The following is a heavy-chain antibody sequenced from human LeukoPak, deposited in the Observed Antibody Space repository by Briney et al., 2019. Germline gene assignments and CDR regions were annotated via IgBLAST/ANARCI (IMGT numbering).Heavy chain of an antibody. D-gene: IGHD2-15*01. J-gene: IGHJ3*02. CDR2: IYYSGST. V-gene: IGHV4-59*01. Sequence: KPSETLSLTCTVSGGPISSYYWSWIRQPPGKGLEWIGYIYYSGSTNCNPSVKSRVAMSVDTSKKQFSLKLSSLTAADTAVYYCARGGTAVIAAYAFDIWGQGTMVTVSS. CDR3: ARGGTAVIAAYAFDI. CDR1: GGPISSYY.